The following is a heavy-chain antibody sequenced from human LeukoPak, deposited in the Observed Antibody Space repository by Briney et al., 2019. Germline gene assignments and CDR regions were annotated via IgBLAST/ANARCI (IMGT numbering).Heavy chain of an antibody. J-gene: IGHJ3*02. CDR3: ARSYRRGAITLIRGVANRGAFDI. CDR1: GINVINSY. V-gene: IGHV3-66*02. Sequence: GGSLRLSSVASGINVINSYMAWVRQAPGKGLEWVSVFYSGGSTYYTDSVKGRFTMSRDSSKNTLYLQMNSLRAEDTAVYYCARSYRRGAITLIRGVANRGAFDIWGQGTMVTVSS. D-gene: IGHD3-10*01. CDR2: FYSGGST.